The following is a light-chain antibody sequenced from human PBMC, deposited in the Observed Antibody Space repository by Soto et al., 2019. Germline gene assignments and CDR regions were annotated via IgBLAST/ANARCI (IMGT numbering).Light chain of an antibody. J-gene: IGKJ1*01. Sequence: DIQITQSPSPLSASVGDRVTITCRASQRLSSWLAWYQQKPVKAPKLLIYKASTLKSGVPDRFSGSGSGTEFTLTISSLQPDDFATYYCQHHSSSSEAFGQGTKVDI. CDR1: QRLSSW. V-gene: IGKV1-5*03. CDR2: KAS. CDR3: QHHSSSSEA.